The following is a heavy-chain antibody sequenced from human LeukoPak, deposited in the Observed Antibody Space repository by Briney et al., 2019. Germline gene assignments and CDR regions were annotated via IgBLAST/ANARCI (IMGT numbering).Heavy chain of an antibody. D-gene: IGHD5-18*01. J-gene: IGHJ4*02. Sequence: GGSLRLSCAASGFAFSIYAMSWVRQAPGKGLGWVSSISGSGGSTYDADSVKGRFTISRDNSKNTLYLQMNSLRAEDTAVYYCANRESTGILDCWGQGTLVTVSS. CDR1: GFAFSIYA. CDR3: ANRESTGILDC. V-gene: IGHV3-23*01. CDR2: ISGSGGST.